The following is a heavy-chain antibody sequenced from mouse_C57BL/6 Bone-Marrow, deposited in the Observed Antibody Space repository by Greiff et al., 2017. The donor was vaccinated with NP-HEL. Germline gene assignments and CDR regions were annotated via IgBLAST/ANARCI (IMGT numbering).Heavy chain of an antibody. D-gene: IGHD1-1*01. V-gene: IGHV3-6*01. Sequence: EVHLVESGPGLVKPSQSLSLTCSVTGYSITSGYYWNWIRQFPGNKLEWMGYISYDGSNNYNPSLKNRISITRDTYKNQVVLKLNSVTTEDTATEYCARLGDGSSSFDYWGQGTTRTVSS. J-gene: IGHJ2*01. CDR1: GYSITSGYY. CDR3: ARLGDGSSSFDY. CDR2: ISYDGSN.